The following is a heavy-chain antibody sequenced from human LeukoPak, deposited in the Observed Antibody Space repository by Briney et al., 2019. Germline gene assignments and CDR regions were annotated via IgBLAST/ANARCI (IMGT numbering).Heavy chain of an antibody. V-gene: IGHV1-2*06. CDR1: GYTFTSYY. CDR2: INPNTGGT. Sequence: ASVKVSCKASGYTFTSYYMHWVRQAPGQGLEWMGRINPNTGGTNYAQIFQGRVTLTRDTSIGTAYMELSRLRSDDTAFYYCARGKTYAPNTLDYWGQGTLVTVSS. D-gene: IGHD3-16*01. J-gene: IGHJ4*02. CDR3: ARGKTYAPNTLDY.